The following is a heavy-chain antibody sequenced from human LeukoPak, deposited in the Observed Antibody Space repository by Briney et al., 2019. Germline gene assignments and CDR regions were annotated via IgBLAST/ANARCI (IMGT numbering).Heavy chain of an antibody. J-gene: IGHJ6*02. D-gene: IGHD3-10*01. CDR3: AKDGEAGGMDV. Sequence: GGSLRLSCAASGFTFSSYGMHWVRQAPGKELVWVAVISYDGSNKYYADSVKGRFTISRDNSKNTLYLQMNSLRAEDTAVYYCAKDGEAGGMDVWGQGTTVTVSS. CDR1: GFTFSSYG. V-gene: IGHV3-30*18. CDR2: ISYDGSNK.